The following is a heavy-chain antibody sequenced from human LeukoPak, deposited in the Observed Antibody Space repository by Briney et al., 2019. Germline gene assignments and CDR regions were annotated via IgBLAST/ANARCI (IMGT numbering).Heavy chain of an antibody. CDR3: ARSEQQHQADYYYGMDV. V-gene: IGHV3-11*01. CDR2: ISSSGSTI. Sequence: PGGSLRLSCAASGFTFSDYYMSWIRQAPGKGLEWVSYISSSGSTIYYADSVKGRFTISRDSAKNSLYLQMNSLRAEDTAVYYCARSEQQHQADYYYGMDVWGQGTTVTVSS. CDR1: GFTFSDYY. D-gene: IGHD6-13*01. J-gene: IGHJ6*02.